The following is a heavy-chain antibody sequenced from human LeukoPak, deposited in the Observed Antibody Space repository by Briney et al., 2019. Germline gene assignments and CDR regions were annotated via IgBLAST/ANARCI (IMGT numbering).Heavy chain of an antibody. Sequence: GGSLRLSCAASGFTFSSYWMHWVRQAPGKGLVWVSRIKTDGSNTNYADSVKGRFTISRDNSKNTLYLQMNSLRAEDTAVYYCAKDPRQLVDYWGQGTLVTVSS. J-gene: IGHJ4*02. CDR3: AKDPRQLVDY. V-gene: IGHV3-74*01. D-gene: IGHD6-13*01. CDR1: GFTFSSYW. CDR2: IKTDGSNT.